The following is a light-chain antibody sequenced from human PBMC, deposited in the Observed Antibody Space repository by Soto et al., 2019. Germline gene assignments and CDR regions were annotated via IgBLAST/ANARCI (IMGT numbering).Light chain of an antibody. CDR1: SSNIGAGYD. CDR2: DNS. CDR3: QSYDTSLSGWVV. J-gene: IGLJ2*01. Sequence: QLVLTQPASVSRAPGQRVTISCTGGSSNIGAGYDVHWYRQLPGTAPELLIYDNSNRPSGVPARFSGSKSGTSASLAITGLQADDEADYYCQSYDTSLSGWVVFGGGTKVTVL. V-gene: IGLV1-40*01.